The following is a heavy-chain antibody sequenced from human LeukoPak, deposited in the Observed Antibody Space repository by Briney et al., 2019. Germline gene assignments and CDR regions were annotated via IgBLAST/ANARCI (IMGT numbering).Heavy chain of an antibody. CDR3: ASYVHYYDSSGYPSGSFDI. V-gene: IGHV3-53*01. Sequence: GGSLRLSCAASGFTFSSYGMRWVRQAPGKGLEWVSVIYSGGSTYYADPVKGRFTISRDNSKNTLYLQMNSLRAEDTAVYYCASYVHYYDSSGYPSGSFDIWGQGTMVTVSS. D-gene: IGHD3-22*01. CDR2: IYSGGST. CDR1: GFTFSSYG. J-gene: IGHJ3*02.